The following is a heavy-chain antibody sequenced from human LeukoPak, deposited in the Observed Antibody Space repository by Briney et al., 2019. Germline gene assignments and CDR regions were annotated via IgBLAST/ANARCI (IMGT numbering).Heavy chain of an antibody. CDR1: GFTFSSYA. Sequence: GGSLRLSCAASGFTFSSYAMSWVRQAPGKRLEWVSAISGGGATFYADSVKGRFTISRDNSKNTLYLQMNGLRAEDTAVYYCAKDRRGNAPRGAFGIWGQGTMVTVSS. D-gene: IGHD1-1*01. V-gene: IGHV3-23*01. J-gene: IGHJ3*02. CDR2: ISGGGAT. CDR3: AKDRRGNAPRGAFGI.